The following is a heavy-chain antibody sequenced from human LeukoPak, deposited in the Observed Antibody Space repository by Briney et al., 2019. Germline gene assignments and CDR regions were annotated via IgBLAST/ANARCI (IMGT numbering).Heavy chain of an antibody. CDR2: ISSSGGST. V-gene: IGHV3-64*01. CDR1: GFTFSSYA. Sequence: GGSLRLSCAASGFTFSSYAMHWVRQAPGKGLEYVSAISSSGGSTYYANSVKGRFTISRDNSKNTLYLQMGSLRAEGMAVYYCARGTRAGGFDYWGQGTLVTVSS. CDR3: ARGTRAGGFDY. D-gene: IGHD2-8*02. J-gene: IGHJ4*02.